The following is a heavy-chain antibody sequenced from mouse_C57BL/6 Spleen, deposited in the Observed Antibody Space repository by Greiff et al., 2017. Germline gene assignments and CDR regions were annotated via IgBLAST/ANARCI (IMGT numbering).Heavy chain of an antibody. Sequence: QVQLQQSGAELVRPGASVKLSCKASGYTFTDYYINWVKQRPGQGLEWIARIYPGSGNTYYNEKFKGKATLTAEKSSSTAYMQLSSLTSEDSAVYFCARGYYCGSSYFDYWGQGTTLTVSS. CDR2: IYPGSGNT. D-gene: IGHD1-1*01. J-gene: IGHJ2*01. CDR3: ARGYYCGSSYFDY. V-gene: IGHV1-76*01. CDR1: GYTFTDYY.